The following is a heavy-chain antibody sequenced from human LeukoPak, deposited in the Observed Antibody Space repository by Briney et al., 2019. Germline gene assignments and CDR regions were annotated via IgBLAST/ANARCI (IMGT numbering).Heavy chain of an antibody. Sequence: SETLSLTCTVSGGSISSYYWSWIRQPPGKGLEWIGYIYYSGSTNYNPSLKSRVTISVDTSKNQFSLKLSSVTAADTAVYYCARNRGWYATDVWGQGAAVTVSS. D-gene: IGHD6-19*01. CDR2: IYYSGST. V-gene: IGHV4-59*01. J-gene: IGHJ6*02. CDR3: ARNRGWYATDV. CDR1: GGSISSYY.